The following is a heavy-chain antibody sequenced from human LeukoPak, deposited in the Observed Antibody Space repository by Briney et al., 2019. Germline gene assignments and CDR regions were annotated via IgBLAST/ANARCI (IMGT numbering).Heavy chain of an antibody. J-gene: IGHJ4*02. CDR3: AGQLQWELIDY. CDR1: GFTFTSYY. CDR2: INPSGGST. V-gene: IGHV1-46*01. D-gene: IGHD1-26*01. Sequence: GGSLRLSCAASGFTFTSYYMHWVRQAPGQGLEWMGIINPSGGSTSYAQKFQGRVTMTRDTSTSTVYMELSSLRSEDTAVYYCAGQLQWELIDYWGQGTLVTVSS.